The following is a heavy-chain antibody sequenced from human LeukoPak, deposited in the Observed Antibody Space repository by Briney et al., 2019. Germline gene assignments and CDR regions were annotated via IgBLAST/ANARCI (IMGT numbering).Heavy chain of an antibody. CDR3: ATSGDGYNPLWY. J-gene: IGHJ4*02. CDR2: NHPSGSI. CDR1: GGYITSHY. V-gene: IGHV4-4*09. Sequence: SETLSLTCTVSGGYITSHYWSWIRQSPGKGLEWIGNNHPSGSINYNPSLGSRVTISVDTSKNQFSLKLSSVTATDTAVYYCATSGDGYNPLWYWGQGTLVTVSP. D-gene: IGHD5-24*01.